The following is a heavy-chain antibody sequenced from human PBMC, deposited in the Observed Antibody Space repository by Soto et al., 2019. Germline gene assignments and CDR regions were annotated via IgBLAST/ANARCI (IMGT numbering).Heavy chain of an antibody. Sequence: ASVKVSCKASGGTFSSYAISWVRQAPGQGLEWMGGIIPIFGTANYAQKFQGRVAITADESTSTAYMELSSLRSEDTAVYYCARVGARGYYYYYGMDVWGQGTMVTVSS. D-gene: IGHD3-10*01. CDR3: ARVGARGYYYYYGMDV. CDR1: GGTFSSYA. J-gene: IGHJ6*02. CDR2: IIPIFGTA. V-gene: IGHV1-69*13.